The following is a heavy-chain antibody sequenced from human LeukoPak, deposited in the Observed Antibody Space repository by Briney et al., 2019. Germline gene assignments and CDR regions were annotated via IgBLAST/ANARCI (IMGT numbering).Heavy chain of an antibody. V-gene: IGHV4-59*01. Sequence: PSETLSLTCTVSGGSISDYYWTWIRQPPGKGLEWIAYIHSSGSTNYNPSLKSRVIISVDTSRSQLSLKVSSVTAADTAVYYCARIEGDNSLDYWGQGTLVTVSS. CDR2: IHSSGST. J-gene: IGHJ4*02. CDR1: GGSISDYY. CDR3: ARIEGDNSLDY. D-gene: IGHD3-16*01.